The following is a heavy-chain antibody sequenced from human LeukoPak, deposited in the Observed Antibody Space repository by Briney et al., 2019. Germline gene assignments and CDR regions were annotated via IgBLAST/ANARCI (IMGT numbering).Heavy chain of an antibody. V-gene: IGHV3-15*01. Sequence: GGSLRLSCAASGFTFSNAWMSWVRQAPGKGLEWVGRIKSKTDGGTTDYAAPVKGRFTISRDDSKNTLYLQMNRLKTEDTAVYYCTTDERVGYSYDIFDYWGQGTLVTVSS. CDR2: IKSKTDGGTT. CDR3: TTDERVGYSYDIFDY. D-gene: IGHD5-18*01. J-gene: IGHJ4*02. CDR1: GFTFSNAW.